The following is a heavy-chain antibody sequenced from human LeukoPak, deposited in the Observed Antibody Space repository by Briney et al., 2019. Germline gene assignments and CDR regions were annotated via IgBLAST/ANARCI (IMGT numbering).Heavy chain of an antibody. J-gene: IGHJ4*02. CDR1: GYTFTSYG. D-gene: IGHD3-3*01. Sequence: ASVKVSCKASGYTFTSYGISWVRQAPGQGLEWMGGFDPEDGETIYAQKFQGRVTMTEDTSTDTAYMELSSLRSEDTAVYYCASPGDYDFWSGYDYWGQGTLVTVSS. CDR3: ASPGDYDFWSGYDY. CDR2: FDPEDGET. V-gene: IGHV1-24*01.